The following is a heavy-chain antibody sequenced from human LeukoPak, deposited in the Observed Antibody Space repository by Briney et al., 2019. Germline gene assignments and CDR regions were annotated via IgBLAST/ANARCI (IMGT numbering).Heavy chain of an antibody. CDR3: ARGGRYYDILTGSRLGAFDI. CDR2: IYTTGST. V-gene: IGHV4-4*07. Sequence: PSETLSLTCTVSGGSISSYYWSWIRQPAGKGLEWIGRIYTTGSTSYNPSLKSRVTMSVDTSKKQISLKLSSVTAADTAVYYCARGGRYYDILTGSRLGAFDIWGQGTMVTVSS. J-gene: IGHJ3*02. CDR1: GGSISSYY. D-gene: IGHD3-9*01.